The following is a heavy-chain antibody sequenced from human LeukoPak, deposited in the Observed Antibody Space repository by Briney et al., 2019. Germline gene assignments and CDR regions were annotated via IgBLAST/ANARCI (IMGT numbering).Heavy chain of an antibody. CDR3: ATWNVVVVPTASHFDY. CDR2: FDPEDGET. Sequence: ASVKVSCKVSGYTLTELSMHWVRQAPGKGLEWMGGFDPEDGETICAQRFQGRVTMTEDTSTDTAYMELTSLRSEDTAVYYCATWNVVVVPTASHFDYWGQGTLVTVSS. CDR1: GYTLTELS. D-gene: IGHD2-2*01. J-gene: IGHJ4*02. V-gene: IGHV1-24*01.